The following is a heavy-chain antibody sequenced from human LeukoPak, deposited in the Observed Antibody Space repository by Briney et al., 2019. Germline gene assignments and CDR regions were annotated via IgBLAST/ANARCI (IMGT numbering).Heavy chain of an antibody. CDR1: GGSISSGDYY. V-gene: IGHV4-30-4*08. D-gene: IGHD5-24*01. CDR3: AREWRDGYKYYYYYYMDV. CDR2: IYYSGST. J-gene: IGHJ6*03. Sequence: SQTLSLTCTVSGGSISSGDYYWSWIRQPPGKGLEWIGYIYYSGSTYSNPSLKSRVTISVDTSKNQFSLKLSSVTAADTAVYYCAREWRDGYKYYYYYYMDVWGKGTTVTVSS.